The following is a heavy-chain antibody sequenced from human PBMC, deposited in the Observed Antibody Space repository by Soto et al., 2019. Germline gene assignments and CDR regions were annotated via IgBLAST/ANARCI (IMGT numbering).Heavy chain of an antibody. CDR3: ARVPSSNYYGMDV. Sequence: PWGTLSLTCTVSGGSISSGGYYWSWIRQHPGKGLEWIGYIYYSGSTYHNPSLKSRVTISVDTSKNQFSLKLSSVTAADTAVYYCARVPSSNYYGMDVWGQGTTVTVSS. J-gene: IGHJ6*02. CDR2: IYYSGST. V-gene: IGHV4-31*03. CDR1: GGSISSGGYY. D-gene: IGHD1-26*01.